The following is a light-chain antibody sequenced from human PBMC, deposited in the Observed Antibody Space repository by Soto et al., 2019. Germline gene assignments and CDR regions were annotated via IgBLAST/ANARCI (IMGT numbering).Light chain of an antibody. Sequence: MTQSPATLSVSPGERATLSCRASQSVSSNLAWYQQKPGKAPKLLIYDASNLERGVPSRFSGSGSGTDFSLTVDSLQPEDTATYYCQQYDHPPYTFGQGTKLEIK. J-gene: IGKJ2*01. CDR2: DAS. V-gene: IGKV1-33*01. CDR1: QSVSSN. CDR3: QQYDHPPYT.